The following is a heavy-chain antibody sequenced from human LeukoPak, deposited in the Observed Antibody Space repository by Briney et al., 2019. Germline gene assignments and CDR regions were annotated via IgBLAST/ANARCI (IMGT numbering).Heavy chain of an antibody. CDR2: IDPNSGAT. Sequence: ASVTVSCKTSGYTFTGYYMHWVRQAPGQGLEWMGWIDPNSGATNYAQKFQGRLTMTSDTSISTAYMEVNRLRSDDTAVYYCARPPGRDGYNRYDYWGQGTLVTVSS. D-gene: IGHD5-12*01. CDR3: ARPPGRDGYNRYDY. V-gene: IGHV1-2*02. J-gene: IGHJ4*02. CDR1: GYTFTGYY.